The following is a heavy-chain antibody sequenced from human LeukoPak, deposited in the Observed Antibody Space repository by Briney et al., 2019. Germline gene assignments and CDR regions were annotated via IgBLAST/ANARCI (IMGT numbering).Heavy chain of an antibody. D-gene: IGHD4-17*01. CDR1: GFTFSSYS. J-gene: IGHJ4*02. CDR3: ARNYGDYSGADY. V-gene: IGHV3-21*01. CDR2: ISSSGSYI. Sequence: GGSLRLSCAASGFTFSSYSMNWVRQAPGKGLEWVSSISSSGSYIYYADSVKGRFTISRDNAKNSLYLQMNSLRAEDTAVYYCARNYGDYSGADYWGQGTLVTVSS.